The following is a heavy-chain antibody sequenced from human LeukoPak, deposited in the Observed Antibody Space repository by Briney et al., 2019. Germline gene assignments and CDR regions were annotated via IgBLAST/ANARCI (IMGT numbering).Heavy chain of an antibody. J-gene: IGHJ4*02. D-gene: IGHD1-26*01. Sequence: SETLSLTCTVSGGSISSYYWSWIRQPPGKGLEWIGYIYYSGSTNYNPSLKSRVTISVDTSKNQFSLKLSSVTAADTAVYYCARGYYMGAADYWGQGTLVTVSS. CDR1: GGSISSYY. CDR3: ARGYYMGAADY. CDR2: IYYSGST. V-gene: IGHV4-59*08.